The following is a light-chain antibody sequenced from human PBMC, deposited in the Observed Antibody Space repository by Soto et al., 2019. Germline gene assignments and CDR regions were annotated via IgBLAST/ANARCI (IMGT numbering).Light chain of an antibody. CDR2: GAS. CDR3: KQGSTTPLT. V-gene: IGKV3-20*01. J-gene: IGKJ1*01. CDR1: QSVSNNY. Sequence: GGRSRRSPKDSQSVSNNYLAWYQQKPGQAPRLLIYGASNRATGIPDRFFGSGCGRQHTSSICGLGLQDDALYQCKQGSTTPLTVGRGTKVDIK.